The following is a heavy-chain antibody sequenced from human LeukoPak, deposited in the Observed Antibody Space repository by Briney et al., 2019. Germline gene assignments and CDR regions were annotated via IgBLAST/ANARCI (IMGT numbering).Heavy chain of an antibody. CDR1: GYSFTRFG. CDR3: ARDFYHGHCAGLSCFLLDS. Sequence: ASVKVSCKASGYSFTRFGITWVRQAPGQGLEWMGWISALYGHTNYAQKVQGRVTMTTDTSTSTAYMELGSLRSDDTAVYYCARDFYHGHCAGLSCFLLDSWGQGALVIVSS. CDR2: ISALYGHT. V-gene: IGHV1-18*01. J-gene: IGHJ4*02. D-gene: IGHD2-8*02.